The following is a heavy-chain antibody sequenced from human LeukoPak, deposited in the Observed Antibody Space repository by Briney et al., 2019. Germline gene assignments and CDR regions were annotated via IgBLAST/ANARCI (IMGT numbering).Heavy chain of an antibody. CDR2: IRSKANSYPT. Sequence: GGSLRLSCAASGFTFSGSAMHWVRQASGKGLEWVGRIRSKANSYPTAYAASVKGRFTISRDDSKNTAYLQMNSLKTEDTAVYYCTRQLPLDTAMVTSRYYYMDVWGKGTTVTVSS. J-gene: IGHJ6*03. CDR3: TRQLPLDTAMVTSRYYYMDV. V-gene: IGHV3-73*01. D-gene: IGHD5-18*01. CDR1: GFTFSGSA.